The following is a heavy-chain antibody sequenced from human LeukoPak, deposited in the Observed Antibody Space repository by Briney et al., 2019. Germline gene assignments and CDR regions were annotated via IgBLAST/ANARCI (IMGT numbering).Heavy chain of an antibody. CDR3: AKDLSWNTADR. J-gene: IGHJ5*02. CDR1: GFTYTDYW. CDR2: SNPDGTII. V-gene: IGHV3-74*01. D-gene: IGHD5-18*01. Sequence: AGSLRLSCAGSGFTYTDYWIHWFRQAPAKGPVWVSRSNPDGTIIAYADSVKGRFSISRVNAKNLLYLQMNVLRADDTAVYYCAKDLSWNTADRWGQGILVTVSS.